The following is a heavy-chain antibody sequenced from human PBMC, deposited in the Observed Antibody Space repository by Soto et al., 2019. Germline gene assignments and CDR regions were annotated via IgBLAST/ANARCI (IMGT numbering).Heavy chain of an antibody. V-gene: IGHV1-46*01. CDR3: PRVSRGAFDI. CDR1: GYTFTSYF. Sequence: QVQLVQSGAEVKKPGASVKVSCKASGYTFTSYFIHWVRQAPGQGLEWMGVFDPSGVATNSAQKFQGRLTMTRDTSTSTVYMDLTSLGSDDTALYYCPRVSRGAFDIWGQGTLVTVSS. CDR2: FDPSGVAT. J-gene: IGHJ3*02.